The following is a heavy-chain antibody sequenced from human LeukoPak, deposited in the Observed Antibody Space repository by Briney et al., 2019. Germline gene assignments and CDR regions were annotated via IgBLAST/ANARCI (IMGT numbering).Heavy chain of an antibody. CDR3: ARGGTTVTTFAY. Sequence: SETLSLTCAVSGGSISSGGYSWSWIRQPPGKGLEWIGYIYHSGSTYYNPSLKSRVTISVDRSKNQFSLKLSSVTAADMAVYYCARGGTTVTTFAYWGQGTLVTVSS. D-gene: IGHD4-17*01. CDR1: GGSISSGGYS. V-gene: IGHV4-30-2*01. CDR2: IYHSGST. J-gene: IGHJ4*02.